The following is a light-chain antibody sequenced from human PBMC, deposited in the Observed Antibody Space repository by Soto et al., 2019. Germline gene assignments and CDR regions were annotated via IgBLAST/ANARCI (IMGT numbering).Light chain of an antibody. CDR3: CSYAGTYSYV. Sequence: QSALTQPASMSGSPGQSITISCTGTSSDVGGYNYVSWYQQHPGKAPKFMIYDVSKRPSGVPDRFSGSKSGNTASLTISGLQAEDEADYYCCSYAGTYSYVFGTGTKLTVL. CDR1: SSDVGGYNY. J-gene: IGLJ1*01. V-gene: IGLV2-11*01. CDR2: DVS.